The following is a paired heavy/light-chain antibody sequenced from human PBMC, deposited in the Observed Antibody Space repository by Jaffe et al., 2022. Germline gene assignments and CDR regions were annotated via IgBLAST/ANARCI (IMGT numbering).Heavy chain of an antibody. CDR3: AREFDDLMKEGWDL. J-gene: IGHJ4*02. CDR2: ISHNGRT. Sequence: QEKLQESGPGLVKPSETLFVTCLVSGTSIGSSDWWSWIRQSPGKGLEWIGDISHNGRTKYNPSLESRVKISVDKSQNLLTLNLESMTAADTAIYYCAREFDDLMKEGWDLWGRGILVTVSS. V-gene: IGHV4-4*02. CDR1: GTSIGSSDW. D-gene: IGHD1-26*01.
Light chain of an antibody. J-gene: IGLJ2*01. Sequence: LVLTQPHSVSESPGKTVTIACTGSGGNIASNYVQWYQMRPGSVPTTLIYQSDQRPSGGPRRFSGSIDRSSNSASLTISGLQTDDEADYYCQSYDTNNHVVFGGGTRLTVL. CDR3: QSYDTNNHVV. CDR1: GGNIASNY. V-gene: IGLV6-57*02. CDR2: QSD.